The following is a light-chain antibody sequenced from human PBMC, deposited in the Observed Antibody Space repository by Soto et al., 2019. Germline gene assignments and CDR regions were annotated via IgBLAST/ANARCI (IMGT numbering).Light chain of an antibody. CDR2: WAY. CDR3: QHYCNTPPT. J-gene: IGKJ3*01. CDR1: QTVLSSSNKKNY. Sequence: DILLTHSPDSLAVSLGERATINCKSSQTVLSSSNKKNYLAWHQKTPGHPHKLXIAWAYTRESGVHDRFSGSGAGKDFTLTSRSLQDEDAAVYYRQHYCNTPPTVGPGTKVDI. V-gene: IGKV4-1*01.